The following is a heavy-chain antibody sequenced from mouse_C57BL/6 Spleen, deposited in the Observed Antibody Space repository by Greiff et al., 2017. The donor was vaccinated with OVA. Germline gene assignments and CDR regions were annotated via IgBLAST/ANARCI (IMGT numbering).Heavy chain of an antibody. Sequence: VQLQQSGAELVRPGASVKLSCTASGFNIKDYSMHWVKQRPEQGLEWIGRIDPGDGDTEYAPKFKGKATMTADTSSNTAYLQLSSLTSEDTGVYYCTSYYYCSSYDIYCAVDYWGQGTSLTVSS. CDR3: TSYYYCSSYDIYCAVDY. J-gene: IGHJ2*02. D-gene: IGHD1-1*01. CDR1: GFNIKDYS. CDR2: IDPGDGDT. V-gene: IGHV14-1*01.